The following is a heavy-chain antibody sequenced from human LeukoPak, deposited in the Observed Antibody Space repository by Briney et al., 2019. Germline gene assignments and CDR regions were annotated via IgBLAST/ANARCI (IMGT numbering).Heavy chain of an antibody. Sequence: RGGSLRLSCAASGFTFSSHGMHWARQAPGKGLEWVAVISFDGSNKYCSDSVTGRFTIYSDNSKNTLYLQMNSLRAEDTAVYYCAKDPIPGRIAAAGTGWFDYWGQWTLGTVSS. J-gene: IGHJ5*01. CDR3: AKDPIPGRIAAAGTGWFDY. V-gene: IGHV3-30*18. CDR1: GFTFSSHG. CDR2: ISFDGSNK. D-gene: IGHD6-13*01.